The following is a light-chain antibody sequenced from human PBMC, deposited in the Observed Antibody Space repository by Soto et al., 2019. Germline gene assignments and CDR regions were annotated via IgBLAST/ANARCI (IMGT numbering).Light chain of an antibody. CDR2: GAS. J-gene: IGKJ4*01. V-gene: IGKV3-20*01. CDR1: QSVSSTD. Sequence: EIVLTQSPGTLSLSPGERATLSCRASQSVSSTDLAWYQQKPGQDPMLLIYGASSRATGIPDRFSGSGSGTDFTLTISRLEPEDFAVYYCQHYGSLVLTFGGGTKVEIK. CDR3: QHYGSLVLT.